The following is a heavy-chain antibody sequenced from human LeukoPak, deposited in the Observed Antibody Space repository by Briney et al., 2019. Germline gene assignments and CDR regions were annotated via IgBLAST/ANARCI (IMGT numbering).Heavy chain of an antibody. D-gene: IGHD3-10*01. CDR1: GFTFSSYG. CDR2: IRYDGSIK. J-gene: IGHJ4*02. CDR3: ARPLEWFGESNFDY. Sequence: GGSLRLSCAASGFTFSSYGMHWVRQAPGKGLEWVAFIRYDGSIKYYADSVKGRFTISRDNSKNTLYLQMNSLRAEDTAVYYCARPLEWFGESNFDYWGQGTLVTVSS. V-gene: IGHV3-30*02.